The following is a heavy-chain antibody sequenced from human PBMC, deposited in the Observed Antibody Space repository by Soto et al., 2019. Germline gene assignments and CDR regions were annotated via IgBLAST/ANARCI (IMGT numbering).Heavy chain of an antibody. V-gene: IGHV3-11*01. CDR2: INTGGSPA. Sequence: GGSLRLSCTVSGFAFRHNYLTWIRQAPGKGLEWLSYINTGGSPAYYADSVKGRFTISTDITKKSLYLQMDSLRADDTGVYYCATGGIYYETWGQGTLVTVSS. CDR1: GFAFRHNY. D-gene: IGHD1-26*01. CDR3: ATGGIYYET. J-gene: IGHJ5*02.